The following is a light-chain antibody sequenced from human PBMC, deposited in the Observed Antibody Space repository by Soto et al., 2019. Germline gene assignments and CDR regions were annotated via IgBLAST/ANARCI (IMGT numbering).Light chain of an antibody. Sequence: IVMTQSPTTLSVSPGEKATPSCRASQSVSSNLAWYQQKPGQAPRVLIYAASSRTTGIPDRFSGSGSGTDFTLTISRLEPEDFAVYYCQQYGSSPRTFGQGTKVDI. CDR1: QSVSSN. CDR3: QQYGSSPRT. CDR2: AAS. V-gene: IGKV3-20*01. J-gene: IGKJ1*01.